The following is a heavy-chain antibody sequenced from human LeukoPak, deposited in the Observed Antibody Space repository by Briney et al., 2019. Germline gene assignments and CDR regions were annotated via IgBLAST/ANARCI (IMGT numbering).Heavy chain of an antibody. CDR3: AKDRIAAATGWFDP. Sequence: GRSLRLSCAASGFTFDEYAMHWVRHAPGKGLEWVSGISWNSGSIGYSDSVKGRFTISRDNAKNSLYLQMNSLRAEDTAVYYCAKDRIAAATGWFDPWGQGTLVTVSS. D-gene: IGHD6-13*01. CDR1: GFTFDEYA. J-gene: IGHJ5*02. CDR2: ISWNSGSI. V-gene: IGHV3-9*01.